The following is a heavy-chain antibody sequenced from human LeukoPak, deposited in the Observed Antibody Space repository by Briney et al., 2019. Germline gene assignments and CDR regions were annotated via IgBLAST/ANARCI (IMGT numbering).Heavy chain of an antibody. D-gene: IGHD2-15*01. V-gene: IGHV3-20*04. CDR2: INWNGGST. CDR1: GFTFSSYG. CDR3: AREKLGSGFDY. Sequence: GGTLRLSCAASGFTFSSYGMSWVRQAPGKGLEWVSGINWNGGSTGYADSVKGRFTISGDNAKNSLYLQMNSLRAEDTALYYCAREKLGSGFDYWGQGTLVTVSS. J-gene: IGHJ4*02.